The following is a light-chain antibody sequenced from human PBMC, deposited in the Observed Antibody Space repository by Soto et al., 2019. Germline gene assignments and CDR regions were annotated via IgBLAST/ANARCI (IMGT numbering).Light chain of an antibody. Sequence: DIQMTQSPSTLSAFVGDRVTITCRASQSISSWLAWYQQKPGKAPKFLIYDASSLESGVPSRFSGSGSGTEFTLTISSLQPDDFATYYCQQYNSYTWTFGQGTKVDIK. CDR3: QQYNSYTWT. CDR2: DAS. V-gene: IGKV1-5*01. J-gene: IGKJ1*01. CDR1: QSISSW.